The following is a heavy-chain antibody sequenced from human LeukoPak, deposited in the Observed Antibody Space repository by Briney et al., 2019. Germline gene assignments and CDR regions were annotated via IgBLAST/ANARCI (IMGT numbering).Heavy chain of an antibody. Sequence: SETLSLTCTVSGGSISSGSYYWRWIRQPPGKGLEWIGYIYYSGSTNYNPSLKSRVTISVDTSKNQFSLKLSSVTAADTAVYYCARGSRGYSYGCDYWGQGTLVTVSS. J-gene: IGHJ4*02. CDR3: ARGSRGYSYGCDY. D-gene: IGHD5-18*01. CDR2: IYYSGST. V-gene: IGHV4-61*01. CDR1: GGSISSGSYY.